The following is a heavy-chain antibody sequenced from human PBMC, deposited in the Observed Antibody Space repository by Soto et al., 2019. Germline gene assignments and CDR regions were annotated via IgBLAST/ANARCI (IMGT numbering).Heavy chain of an antibody. CDR2: INSGNTSV. Sequence: DVHLVESGGGLVQPGGSLRLSCEVSGFSFSISAMNWVRQAPGKGLEWVSSINSGNTSVRYADSVRGRFTISRDNANNSLSLHMNSLRVEDTAVYYCARGGGSLNYWGQGTRVTVSS. CDR3: ARGGGSLNY. CDR1: GFSFSISA. V-gene: IGHV3-21*01. J-gene: IGHJ4*02. D-gene: IGHD2-15*01.